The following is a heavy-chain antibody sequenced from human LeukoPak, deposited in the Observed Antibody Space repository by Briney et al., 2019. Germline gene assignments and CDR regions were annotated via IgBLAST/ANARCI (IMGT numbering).Heavy chain of an antibody. J-gene: IGHJ4*02. CDR2: IYADFDNT. V-gene: IGHV3-53*01. CDR3: ARALNRHIGAFEY. Sequence: GGSLRLSCAVSGFTVSGDYMSWVRQAPGKGLEWVSVIYADFDNTDYADSVKGRFTISRDNSKNTLYLHMNSLRVEDTATYFCARALNRHIGAFEYWGQGTLVTVSS. D-gene: IGHD4/OR15-4a*01. CDR1: GFTVSGDY.